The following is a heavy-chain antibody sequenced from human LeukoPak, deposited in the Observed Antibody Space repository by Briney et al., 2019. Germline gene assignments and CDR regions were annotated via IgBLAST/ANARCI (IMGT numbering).Heavy chain of an antibody. D-gene: IGHD4-23*01. J-gene: IGHJ5*02. CDR2: ISSSSTI. V-gene: IGHV3-48*01. CDR1: GFTFSSYS. Sequence: PGGSLRLSCAASGFTFSSYSMNWVREAPGKGREWVSYISSSSTIYYADSVKGRFTISRDNAKNSLYLQMNSLRAEDTAVYYCARDAYYGGNPEGNWFDPWGQGTLVTVSS. CDR3: ARDAYYGGNPEGNWFDP.